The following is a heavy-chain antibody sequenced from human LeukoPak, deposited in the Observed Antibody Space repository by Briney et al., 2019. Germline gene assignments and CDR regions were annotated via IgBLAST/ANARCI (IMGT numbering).Heavy chain of an antibody. D-gene: IGHD3-10*01. CDR2: IIPILGIA. J-gene: IGHJ5*02. V-gene: IGHV1-69*04. Sequence: GSSVKVSCKASGGAFSSYAISWVRQAPGQGLEWMGRIIPILGIANYAQKLQGRVTITADKSTSTAYMELSSLRSEDTAVYYCARGPKITMVRGVIQDWFDPWGQGPLVTVSS. CDR3: ARGPKITMVRGVIQDWFDP. CDR1: GGAFSSYA.